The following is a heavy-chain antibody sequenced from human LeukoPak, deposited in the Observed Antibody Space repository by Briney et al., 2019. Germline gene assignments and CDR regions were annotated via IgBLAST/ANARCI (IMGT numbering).Heavy chain of an antibody. Sequence: PSETLSLTCTVSGGSISSSSYYWGWIRQPPGKGLEWIGGIYYSGSTYYNPSLKSRVTISVDTSKNQFSLKLSSVTATDTAVYYCGRHRRNSNYMTTVTTIDYWGQGTLVTVS. CDR2: IYYSGST. V-gene: IGHV4-39*01. J-gene: IGHJ4*02. CDR3: GRHRRNSNYMTTVTTIDY. D-gene: IGHD4-17*01. CDR1: GGSISSSSYY.